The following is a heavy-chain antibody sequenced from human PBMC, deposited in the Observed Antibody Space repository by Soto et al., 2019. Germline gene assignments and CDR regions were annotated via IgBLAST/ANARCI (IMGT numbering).Heavy chain of an antibody. CDR3: ARDGGSDGYYGMDV. V-gene: IGHV4-59*01. Sequence: SETLSLTCTVSCGSISSYYWSWIRQPPGKGLEWIGYIYYSGSTNYNPSLKSRVTISVDTSKNQFSLKLSSVTAADTAVYYCARDGGSDGYYGMDVWGQGTTVTVSS. CDR1: CGSISSYY. CDR2: IYYSGST. J-gene: IGHJ6*02. D-gene: IGHD1-26*01.